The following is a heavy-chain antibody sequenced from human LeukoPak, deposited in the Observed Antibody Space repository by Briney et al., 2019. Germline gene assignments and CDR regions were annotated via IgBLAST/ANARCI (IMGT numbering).Heavy chain of an antibody. D-gene: IGHD2-15*01. CDR1: GYTLTELS. CDR3: ATVIDCSGGSCYQGPFDY. CDR2: FDPEDGET. J-gene: IGHJ4*02. Sequence: ASVKVSCKVSGYTLTELSMRWVRQAPGKGLEWMGGFDPEDGETIYAQKLQGRVTMTEDTSTDTAYMELSSLRSEDTAVYYCATVIDCSGGSCYQGPFDYWGQGTLVTVSS. V-gene: IGHV1-24*01.